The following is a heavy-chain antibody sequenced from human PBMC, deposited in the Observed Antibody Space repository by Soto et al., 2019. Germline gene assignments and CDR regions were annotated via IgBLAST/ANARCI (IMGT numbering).Heavy chain of an antibody. Sequence: EVQLVESGGGLVQPGGSLRLSCAASGFTVSSNYMTWVRQAPGKGLEWVSVIYRGGSTYYADSVKGRFTISRHNSKNTLYLQMNSLRAEDTAVYYCARMPGPMAIYYFDYLCQGTLVTVSS. D-gene: IGHD2-21*01. CDR3: ARMPGPMAIYYFDY. CDR2: IYRGGST. V-gene: IGHV3-53*04. J-gene: IGHJ4*02. CDR1: GFTVSSNY.